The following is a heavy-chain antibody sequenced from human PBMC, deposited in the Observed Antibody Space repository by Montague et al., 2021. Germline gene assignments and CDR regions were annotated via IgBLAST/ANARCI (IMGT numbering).Heavy chain of an antibody. CDR2: INRDGSNT. D-gene: IGHD1-7*01. Sequence: SLRLSCAASGFTFSSYWMHWVRQAPGKGLVWVSRINRDGSNTGYADPVKGRFTVSRENAKNTLYLQMNNLRAEDTAVYYCASDSYKGNSRIDYWGQGTLVTVSS. CDR3: ASDSYKGNSRIDY. J-gene: IGHJ4*02. V-gene: IGHV3-74*01. CDR1: GFTFSSYW.